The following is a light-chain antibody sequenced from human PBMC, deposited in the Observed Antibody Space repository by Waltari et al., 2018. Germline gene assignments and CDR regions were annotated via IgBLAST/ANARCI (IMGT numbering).Light chain of an antibody. Sequence: EIMLTQSPGTLSLSPGERATLSCRASQSISRPLAWYQQKPGQAPRLLIYDASTRATGIPDRFSGSGSGTDFSLTISRLEPEDSAVYYCQQYVSLPATFGQGTKVDIK. CDR3: QQYVSLPAT. V-gene: IGKV3-20*01. CDR2: DAS. CDR1: QSISRP. J-gene: IGKJ1*01.